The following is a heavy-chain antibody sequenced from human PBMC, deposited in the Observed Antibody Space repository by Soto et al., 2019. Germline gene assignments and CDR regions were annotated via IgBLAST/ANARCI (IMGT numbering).Heavy chain of an antibody. D-gene: IGHD3-22*01. J-gene: IGHJ6*02. CDR1: GGTFSSYA. CDR3: ARVDDSSGYYSHYYYYGMDV. V-gene: IGHV1-69*13. CDR2: IIPIFGTA. Sequence: SVKVSCKASGGTFSSYAISWVRQAPGQGLEWMGGIIPIFGTANYAQKFQGRVTITADESTSTAYMELSSLRSEDTAVYYCARVDDSSGYYSHYYYYGMDVWGQGTTVTVSS.